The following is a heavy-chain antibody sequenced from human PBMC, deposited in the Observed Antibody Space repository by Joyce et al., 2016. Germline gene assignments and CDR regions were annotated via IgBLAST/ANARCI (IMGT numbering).Heavy chain of an antibody. V-gene: IGHV4-30-2*01. CDR2: IYKTGTT. CDR3: ARDGFYDGQNDGFDF. J-gene: IGHJ3*01. D-gene: IGHD5/OR15-5a*01. Sequence: QLQLQESGSGLVNPSQTLSLTCAVSGGSITSGEYSWSWIRQPPGKGLEWIGKIYKTGTTSYKPSLRTRVTMSVDTSENQFTLKLSSVTAADTAIYYCARDGFYDGQNDGFDFWGQGTMVTVSS. CDR1: GGSITSGEYS.